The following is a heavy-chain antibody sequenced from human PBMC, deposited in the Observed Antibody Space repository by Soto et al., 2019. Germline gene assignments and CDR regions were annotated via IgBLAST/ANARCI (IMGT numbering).Heavy chain of an antibody. J-gene: IGHJ4*02. CDR3: AKDRSDILTGTPDY. V-gene: IGHV3-30*18. Sequence: GGSLRLSCAASGFTFSSYGMHWVRQAPGKGLEWVAVISYDGSNKYYADSVKGRFTISRDNSKNTLYLQMNSLRAEDTAVYYCAKDRSDILTGTPDYWGQGTLVTVSS. CDR2: ISYDGSNK. CDR1: GFTFSSYG. D-gene: IGHD3-9*01.